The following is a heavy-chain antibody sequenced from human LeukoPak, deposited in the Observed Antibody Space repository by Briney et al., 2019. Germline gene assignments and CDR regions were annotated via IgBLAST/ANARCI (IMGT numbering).Heavy chain of an antibody. J-gene: IGHJ4*02. Sequence: SETLSLTCAVSGGSISSYYWSWIRQPPGKGLEWIGYIYYSGSTNYNPSLKSRVTISVDTSKNQFSLKLSSVTAADTAVYYCARGGPPYDFWSGYYHRYYFDYWGQGTLVTVSS. CDR3: ARGGPPYDFWSGYYHRYYFDY. D-gene: IGHD3-3*01. CDR2: IYYSGST. V-gene: IGHV4-59*01. CDR1: GGSISSYY.